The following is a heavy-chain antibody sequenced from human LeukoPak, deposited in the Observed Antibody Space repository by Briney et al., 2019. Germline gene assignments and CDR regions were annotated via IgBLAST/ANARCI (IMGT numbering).Heavy chain of an antibody. CDR1: GGSPTGYY. D-gene: IGHD6-13*01. V-gene: IGHV4-34*01. CDR2: INHIVST. J-gene: IGHJ6*03. CDR3: ARGPRRSSWFWVPYHMDV. Sequence: SETLSLTCALYGGSPTGYYWSRIRPPPRKGLEWVGEINHIVSTNYDPSLKSRVTISVATSKNQFSLKLSSVTAADTAVYYCARGPRRSSWFWVPYHMDVWGKGTTVTVSS.